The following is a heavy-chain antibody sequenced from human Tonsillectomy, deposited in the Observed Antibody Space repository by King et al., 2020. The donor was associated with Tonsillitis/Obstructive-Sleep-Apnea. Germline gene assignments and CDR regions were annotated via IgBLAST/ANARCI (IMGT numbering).Heavy chain of an antibody. CDR2: IWYDGSNK. V-gene: IGHV3-33*01. CDR3: ARGPGYSSGWYEDYYGMDV. D-gene: IGHD6-19*01. J-gene: IGHJ6*02. CDR1: GFTFSSYG. Sequence: QLVESGGGVVQPGRSLRLSCAASGFTFSSYGMHWVRQAPGKGLEWVAVIWYDGSNKYYADSVKGRFTISRDNSKNTLYLQMNSLRAEDTAVYYCARGPGYSSGWYEDYYGMDVWGQGTPVTVSS.